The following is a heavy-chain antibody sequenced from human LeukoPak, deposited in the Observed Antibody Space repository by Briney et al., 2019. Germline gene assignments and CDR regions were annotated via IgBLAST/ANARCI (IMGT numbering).Heavy chain of an antibody. Sequence: PSETLSLTCAVSGYPISSGYYWGWIRQPPGKGLEWIGSIYHSGSTYYNPSLKSRVTISVDTSKNQFSLKLSSVTAADTAVYYCAKSGNTWFDPWGQGTLVTVSS. CDR1: GYPISSGYY. J-gene: IGHJ5*02. V-gene: IGHV4-38-2*01. CDR2: IYHSGST. D-gene: IGHD2-15*01. CDR3: AKSGNTWFDP.